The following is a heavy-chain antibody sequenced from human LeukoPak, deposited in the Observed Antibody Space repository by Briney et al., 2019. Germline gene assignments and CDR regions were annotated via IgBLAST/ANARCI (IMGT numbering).Heavy chain of an antibody. J-gene: IGHJ4*02. CDR3: ANPQTSRGYYY. Sequence: GGSLRLSCAASGFTFSSHWIHWVRQAPGKGLVWVSRINSDGTTTSYADSVKGRFTISRDNAKNTLYLQMNNLRAEDTAVYYCANPQTSRGYYYWGQGTLVTVSS. V-gene: IGHV3-74*01. CDR1: GFTFSSHW. CDR2: INSDGTTT. D-gene: IGHD3-22*01.